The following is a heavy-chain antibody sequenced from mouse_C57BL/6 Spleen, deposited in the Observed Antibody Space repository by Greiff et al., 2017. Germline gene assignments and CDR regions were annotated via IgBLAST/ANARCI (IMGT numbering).Heavy chain of an antibody. D-gene: IGHD1-1*01. V-gene: IGHV1-15*01. CDR2: IDPETGGT. CDR3: TRAYTTGVDNY. CDR1: GYTFTDYE. Sequence: QFQLQQSWAELVRPGASVTLSCKASGYTFTDYEMHWVKQTPVHGLEWIGAIDPETGGTAYNQKFKGKAILTAYKSSSTAYMELRSLTSEDFAVYYCTRAYTTGVDNYWSQGTTLTVSS. J-gene: IGHJ2*01.